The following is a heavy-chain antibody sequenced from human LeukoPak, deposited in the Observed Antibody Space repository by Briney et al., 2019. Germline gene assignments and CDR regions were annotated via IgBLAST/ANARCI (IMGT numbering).Heavy chain of an antibody. Sequence: PGGSLRLSCAASGFTFSSYAMSWVRQAPGKGLEWVSAISGSGGSTYYADSVKGRFTISRDNSKNTLYLQMNSLRAEDTAVYYCANPGSVVIAISYWGQGTLVTVSS. D-gene: IGHD2-21*01. CDR1: GFTFSSYA. V-gene: IGHV3-23*01. CDR2: ISGSGGST. CDR3: ANPGSVVIAISY. J-gene: IGHJ4*02.